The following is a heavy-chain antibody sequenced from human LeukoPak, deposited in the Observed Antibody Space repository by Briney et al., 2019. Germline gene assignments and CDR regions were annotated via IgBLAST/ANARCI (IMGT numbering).Heavy chain of an antibody. CDR3: AKGVWFGDFRNGMDV. CDR1: GGTFSSYG. D-gene: IGHD3-10*01. CDR2: ISYDGSNK. V-gene: IGHV3-30*18. Sequence: SCKASGGTFSSYGMHWVRQAPGKGLEWVAVISYDGSNKYYADSVKGRFTISRDNSKNTLYLQMNSLRAEDTAVYYCAKGVWFGDFRNGMDVWGQGTTVTVSS. J-gene: IGHJ6*02.